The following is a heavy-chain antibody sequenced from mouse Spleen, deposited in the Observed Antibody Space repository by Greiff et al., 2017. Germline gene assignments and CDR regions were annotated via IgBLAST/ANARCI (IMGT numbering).Heavy chain of an antibody. Sequence: VQVVESGPGLVAPSQSLSITCTVSGFSLTTYGAHWVRQPPGKGLEWLGVIWAGGSTNYNSALMSRLSISKDNSKSQVFLKMNSLQTDDTAMYYCASLGRDAMDYWGQGTSVTVSS. V-gene: IGHV2-9*02. CDR2: IWAGGST. CDR1: GFSLTTYG. J-gene: IGHJ4*01. D-gene: IGHD4-1*01. CDR3: ASLGRDAMDY.